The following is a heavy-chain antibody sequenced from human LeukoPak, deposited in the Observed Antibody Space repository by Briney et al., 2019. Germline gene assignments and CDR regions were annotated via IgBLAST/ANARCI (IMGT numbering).Heavy chain of an antibody. CDR1: GYTFTSYD. V-gene: IGHV1-2*02. CDR2: INPNTGGT. J-gene: IGHJ4*02. Sequence: ASVKVSCKASGYTFTSYDINWMRQAPGQGLEWMGWINPNTGGTNYAQKFQGRVTMTRDTSISTTYMELSRLRSDDTAVYYCASQPYYFDSSGYYDYWGQGTLVTVSS. D-gene: IGHD3-22*01. CDR3: ASQPYYFDSSGYYDY.